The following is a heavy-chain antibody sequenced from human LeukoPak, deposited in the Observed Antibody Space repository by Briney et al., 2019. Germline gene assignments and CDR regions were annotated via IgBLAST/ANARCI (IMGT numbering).Heavy chain of an antibody. D-gene: IGHD1-26*01. CDR1: GFSFSSNA. Sequence: GGSLRLSCAASGFSFSSNAMSWVRQAPGKGLEWVSGNCGTGGTTYSADSLKGRFTISRDNSRDTLYLQMNSLRVEDTAVYYCAKDPDSGSQGYFDYWGQGTLVTVSS. V-gene: IGHV3-23*01. J-gene: IGHJ4*02. CDR3: AKDPDSGSQGYFDY. CDR2: NCGTGGTT.